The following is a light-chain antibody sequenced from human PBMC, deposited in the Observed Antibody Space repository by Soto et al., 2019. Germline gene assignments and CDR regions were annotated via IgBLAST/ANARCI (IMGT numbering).Light chain of an antibody. CDR2: AAS. J-gene: IGKJ3*01. V-gene: IGKV3-20*01. CDR3: QQYGDSPLT. CDR1: QSVTVNS. Sequence: ENLFAHSPSPLSLSPGEGVTLSFRASQSVTVNSLAWYQQKPGQAPRLLIYAASTRAAAVPDRFTGSGSGTDFALTISRLEPEDFGVYYCQQYGDSPLTSGPGTKVDI.